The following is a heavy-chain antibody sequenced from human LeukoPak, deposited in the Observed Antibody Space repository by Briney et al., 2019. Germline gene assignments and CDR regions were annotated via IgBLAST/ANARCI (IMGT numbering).Heavy chain of an antibody. Sequence: GGSLRLSCAASGFTLSSYAMSWVRQAPGKGLEWVSAISGSGGSTYYADSVKGRFTISRDNSKNTLYLQMNSLRAEDTAVYYCAKGSPIVVVPAATPDYWGQGTLVTVSS. D-gene: IGHD2-2*01. CDR2: ISGSGGST. J-gene: IGHJ4*02. CDR1: GFTLSSYA. V-gene: IGHV3-23*01. CDR3: AKGSPIVVVPAATPDY.